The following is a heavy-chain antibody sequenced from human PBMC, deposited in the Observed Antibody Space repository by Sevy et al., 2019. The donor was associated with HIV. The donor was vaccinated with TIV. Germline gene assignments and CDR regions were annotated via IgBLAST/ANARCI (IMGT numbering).Heavy chain of an antibody. D-gene: IGHD2-8*01. V-gene: IGHV3-23*01. J-gene: IGHJ4*02. CDR2: LSFGCGEI. CDR1: GFTFSKYS. Sequence: GGSLRLSCAASGFTFSKYSMSWVRQPPGQGLEWVSTLSFGCGEINYADSVKGRFTISRDNSKSSMYLQMNNLRPEDTAVYYCAREGCTKPHDYWGQRTLVTVSS. CDR3: AREGCTKPHDY.